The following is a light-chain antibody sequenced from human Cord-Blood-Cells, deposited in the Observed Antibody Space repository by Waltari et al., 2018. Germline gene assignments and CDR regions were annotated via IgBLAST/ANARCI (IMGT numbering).Light chain of an antibody. Sequence: QSALTQPASVAGSPGQSITISCTGTGSDAGSYNLVSWYQQHPGKAPKRMIYEVSKRPSGVSNRFSGSKSGNTASLTISGLQAEDEADYYCCSYAGSSTFEVFGGGTKLTVL. CDR2: EVS. V-gene: IGLV2-23*02. J-gene: IGLJ2*01. CDR1: GSDAGSYNL. CDR3: CSYAGSSTFEV.